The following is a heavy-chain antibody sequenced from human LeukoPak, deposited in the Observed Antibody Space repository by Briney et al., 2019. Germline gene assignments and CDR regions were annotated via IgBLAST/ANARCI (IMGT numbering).Heavy chain of an antibody. V-gene: IGHV3-66*04. Sequence: GGSPSLSCAASGFTVGYNYMTWVSQAPGKGLEWVAAIYNSGSTYYADSVKGRFTISRDNSKNTMYLQMNSLKGEDTAVYYCARRSNPPGRIDHWGQGTLVTVSS. J-gene: IGHJ4*02. CDR3: ARRSNPPGRIDH. D-gene: IGHD1-14*01. CDR1: GFTVGYNY. CDR2: IYNSGST.